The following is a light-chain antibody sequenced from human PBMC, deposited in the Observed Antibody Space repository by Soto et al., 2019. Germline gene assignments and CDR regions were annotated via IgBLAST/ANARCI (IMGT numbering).Light chain of an antibody. Sequence: QSALTQPASVSGSPGQSITISCTGTSSDVGGYNYVSWYQQHPGKAPKLLIYDVSNRPSGASNGYSGTKSGNTASLTISGLQAEDEAGDYCCSYTSRRTLFVFGSGSKVTVL. CDR1: SSDVGGYNY. CDR2: DVS. J-gene: IGLJ1*01. CDR3: CSYTSRRTLFV. V-gene: IGLV2-14*01.